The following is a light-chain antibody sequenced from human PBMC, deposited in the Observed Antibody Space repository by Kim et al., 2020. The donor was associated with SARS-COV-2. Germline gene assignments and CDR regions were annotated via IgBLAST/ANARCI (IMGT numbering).Light chain of an antibody. CDR1: SSNVGGYNY. CDR2: DVS. Sequence: QSALTQPASVSGSPGQSVTISCTGTSSNVGGYNYVSWYQQHPGKAPKLMIYDVSNRPSGVSIRFSGSKSGNTASLTITGLQAEDEADYYCSSYTSSSTYVVFGGGTQLTVL. CDR3: SSYTSSSTYVV. J-gene: IGLJ2*01. V-gene: IGLV2-14*03.